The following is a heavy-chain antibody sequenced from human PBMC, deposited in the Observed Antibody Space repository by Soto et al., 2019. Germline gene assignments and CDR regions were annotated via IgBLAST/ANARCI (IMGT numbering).Heavy chain of an antibody. CDR3: VRRHVSATGIDWFDP. V-gene: IGHV1-3*01. D-gene: IGHD6-13*01. Sequence: GAAVKVSCQASGYTFTSYGIHWVLQAPGQRLEWMGWINAANGDTKYSPKFQGRVTITRDTSASTAYMELSSLRSEDTAVYYCVRRHVSATGIDWFDPWGQGTLVTVSS. CDR2: INAANGDT. J-gene: IGHJ5*02. CDR1: GYTFTSYG.